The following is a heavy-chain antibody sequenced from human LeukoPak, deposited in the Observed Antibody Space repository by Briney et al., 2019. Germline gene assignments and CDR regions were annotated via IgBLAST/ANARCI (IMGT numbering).Heavy chain of an antibody. J-gene: IGHJ4*02. Sequence: ASVKVSCKASGYSFTSYYMHWVRQAPGQGLEWMGEINPSGGRTNYAQKFQGRVDMTRETSTSTVYMELSSLRSEDTAVYHCARANYSGSGSHYNPSFFDYWGQGTLVTVSS. CDR3: ARANYSGSGSHYNPSFFDY. D-gene: IGHD3-10*01. V-gene: IGHV1-46*01. CDR2: INPSGGRT. CDR1: GYSFTSYY.